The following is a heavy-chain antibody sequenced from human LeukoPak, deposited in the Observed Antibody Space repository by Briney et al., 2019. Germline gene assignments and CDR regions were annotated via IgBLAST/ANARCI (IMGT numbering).Heavy chain of an antibody. V-gene: IGHV7-4-1*02. D-gene: IGHD3-3*01. CDR1: GYTFTSYA. CDR3: ARDPSPDSYYDFWSGYYSGVY. CDR2: INTNTGNP. J-gene: IGHJ4*02. Sequence: ASVKVSCKASGYTFTSYAMNCVRQAPGQGLEWMGWINTNTGNPTYAQGFTGRFVFSLDTSVSTAYLQISSLKAEDTAVYYCARDPSPDSYYDFWSGYYSGVYWGQGTLVTVSS.